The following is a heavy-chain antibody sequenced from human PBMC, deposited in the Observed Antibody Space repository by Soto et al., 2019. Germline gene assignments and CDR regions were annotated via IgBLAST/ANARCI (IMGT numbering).Heavy chain of an antibody. V-gene: IGHV3-30*18. D-gene: IGHD6-19*01. J-gene: IGHJ4*02. CDR1: GFTFSSYG. Sequence: QVQLVESGGGVVQPGRSLRLSCAASGFTFSSYGMHWVRQAPGKGLEWVAVISYDGSNKYYADSVKGRFTISRDNSKNTLYLQMNSLRAEDMAVYYCAKGGGYSSYWGQGTLVTVSS. CDR2: ISYDGSNK. CDR3: AKGGGYSSY.